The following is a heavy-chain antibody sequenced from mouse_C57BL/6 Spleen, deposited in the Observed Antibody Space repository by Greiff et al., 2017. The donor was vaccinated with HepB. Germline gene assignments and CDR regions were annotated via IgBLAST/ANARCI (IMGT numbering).Heavy chain of an antibody. V-gene: IGHV1-22*01. CDR3: ARIYYEGAY. CDR2: INPNNGGT. CDR1: GYTFTDYN. D-gene: IGHD2-4*01. Sequence: DVKLQESGPELVKPGASVKMSCKASGYTFTDYNMHWVKQSHGKSLEWIGYINPNNGGTSYNQKFKGKATLTVNKSSSTAYMELRSLTSEDSAVYYCARIYYEGAYWGQGTLVTVSA. J-gene: IGHJ3*01.